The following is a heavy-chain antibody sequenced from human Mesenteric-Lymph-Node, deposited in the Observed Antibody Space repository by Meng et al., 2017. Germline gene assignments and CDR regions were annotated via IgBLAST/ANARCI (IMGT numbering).Heavy chain of an antibody. Sequence: HVQLQQAGPGLVEPTQTLSLTCAISGDSVSSNSAAWPWIRQSPSRGLEWLGMTCYRSKWYYDYAVSVKSRITINPDTSRNQFSLQLNSVTPEDTAVYYCESWYFNYWGQGTLVTVSS. CDR2: TCYRSKWYY. CDR3: ESWYFNY. J-gene: IGHJ4*02. CDR1: GDSVSSNSAA. V-gene: IGHV6-1*01.